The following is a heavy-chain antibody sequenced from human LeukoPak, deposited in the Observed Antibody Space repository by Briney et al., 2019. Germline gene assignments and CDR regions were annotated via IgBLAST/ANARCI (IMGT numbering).Heavy chain of an antibody. V-gene: IGHV3-30-3*01. CDR1: GFTFSSYA. CDR3: ARADVEWELLTQLDY. CDR2: ISYDGSNK. D-gene: IGHD1-26*01. J-gene: IGHJ4*02. Sequence: GGSLRLSCAASGFTFSSYAMHWVRQAPGKGLEWVAVISYDGSNKYYADSVKGRFTISRDNSKNTLYLQMNGLRAEDTAVYYCARADVEWELLTQLDYWGQGTLVTVSS.